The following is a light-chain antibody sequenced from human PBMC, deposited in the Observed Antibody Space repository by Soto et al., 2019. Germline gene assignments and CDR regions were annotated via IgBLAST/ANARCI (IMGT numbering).Light chain of an antibody. CDR3: QKYGSSPPS. Sequence: EMVLTQSPGTLSLSPGARATLSCRASQSVSSSYLAWYQQKPGQAARHLIYGASSRTTGMPDRFSGGGSGTDFTRTISRLEPEYFAVSFCQKYGSSPPSFGEGTKVEIK. J-gene: IGKJ1*01. CDR1: QSVSSSY. CDR2: GAS. V-gene: IGKV3-20*01.